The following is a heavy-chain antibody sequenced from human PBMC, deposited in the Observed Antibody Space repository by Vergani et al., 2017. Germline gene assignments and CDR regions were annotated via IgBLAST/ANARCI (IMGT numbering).Heavy chain of an antibody. CDR1: GYTFTSYY. CDR2: INPSGGST. CDR3: AGGHCGGDCYSTVYWYFDL. Sequence: QVQLVQSGAEVKKPGASVKVSCKASGYTFTSYYMHWVRQAPGQGLEWMGIINPSGGSTSYAQKFQGRVTMTRDTPTSTVYMELSSLRHEDTAGYYWAGGHCGGDCYSTVYWYFDLWGRGTLVTVSS. J-gene: IGHJ2*01. D-gene: IGHD2-21*02. V-gene: IGHV1-46*01.